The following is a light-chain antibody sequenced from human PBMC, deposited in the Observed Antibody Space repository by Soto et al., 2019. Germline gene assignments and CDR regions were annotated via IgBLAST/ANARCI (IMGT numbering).Light chain of an antibody. CDR3: NSYTSSSTFV. CDR2: DVS. V-gene: IGLV2-14*01. J-gene: IGLJ1*01. Sequence: QSALTQPASVSGSPGQSITIPCTGTSSDIGSYNYVSWYQQHPGKAPKLMIYDVSNRPSGISNRFSGSKPGNTASLTISGLQAEDEADYYCNSYTSSSTFVFGTGTKVTVL. CDR1: SSDIGSYNY.